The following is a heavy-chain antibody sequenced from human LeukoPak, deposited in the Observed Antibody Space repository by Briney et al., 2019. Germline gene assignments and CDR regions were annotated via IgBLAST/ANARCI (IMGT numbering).Heavy chain of an antibody. CDR3: ARGRYYGSGLNWFDP. CDR2: IYYSGST. Sequence: SETLSLTCTVSGGSISSYYWSWIRQPPGKGLEWIGYIYYSGSTNYNPSLKSRVTISVDTSKNQFSLKLSSVTAADTAVYYCARGRYYGSGLNWFDPWGQGTLVTVSS. D-gene: IGHD3-10*01. V-gene: IGHV4-59*12. J-gene: IGHJ5*02. CDR1: GGSISSYY.